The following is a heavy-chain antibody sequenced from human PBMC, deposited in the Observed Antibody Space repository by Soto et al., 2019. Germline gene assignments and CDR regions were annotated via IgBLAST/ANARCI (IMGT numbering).Heavy chain of an antibody. Sequence: ASVKVSCKASGYTFTSYYVHWVRQAPGQGLEWMGIINPSGATTTYAQNFQGRVAMTRDTSTSTVYMELSSLRSEDTAVYYCARRDCFSSSCYFTYWGQGTLVTVAS. CDR3: ARRDCFSSSCYFTY. CDR2: INPSGATT. D-gene: IGHD2-2*01. J-gene: IGHJ4*02. V-gene: IGHV1-46*01. CDR1: GYTFTSYY.